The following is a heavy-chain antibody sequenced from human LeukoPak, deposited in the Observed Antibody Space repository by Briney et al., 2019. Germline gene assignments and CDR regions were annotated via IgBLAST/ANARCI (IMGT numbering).Heavy chain of an antibody. CDR3: AREGAPGELSFFDY. V-gene: IGHV4-39*01. J-gene: IGHJ4*02. CDR1: GGSISSSYYY. Sequence: SETLSLTCTVSGGSISSSYYYWGWIRQPPGKGLEWIGSIYYSGSTYYNPSLKSRVTISVDTSKNQFSLKLRSVTAADTAVYYCAREGAPGELSFFDYWGQGTLVTVSS. CDR2: IYYSGST. D-gene: IGHD3-16*02.